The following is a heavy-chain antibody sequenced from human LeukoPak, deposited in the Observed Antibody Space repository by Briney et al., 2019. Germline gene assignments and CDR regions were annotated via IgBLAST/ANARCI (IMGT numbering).Heavy chain of an antibody. CDR1: GFTFSSYW. CDR2: INPGGSSI. D-gene: IGHD6-19*01. J-gene: IGHJ4*02. V-gene: IGHV3-74*01. CDR3: AKGPAFSSGWYVFFDY. Sequence: GGSLRLSCAASGFTFSSYWMHWVRQVPGKGLVWVARINPGGSSITYADSVKGRFTISRDNSKNTLYLQMNSLRAEDTAVYYCAKGPAFSSGWYVFFDYWGQGTLVTVSS.